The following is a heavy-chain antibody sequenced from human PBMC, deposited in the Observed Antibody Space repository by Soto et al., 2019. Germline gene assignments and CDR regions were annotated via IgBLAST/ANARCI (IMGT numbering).Heavy chain of an antibody. CDR3: ARDWWEEPAGKETVSQFDY. V-gene: IGHV3-33*01. Sequence: QVHLVESGGGVVQPGRSLPLSCTASGFAFSNYGIHWVRQAPGRGLEWVAVIWSDGTKKFYAGSVRGRFTISRDNSKNTIYLQMNSLRAEDTAVYYCARDWWEEPAGKETVSQFDYWGQGTLVTVSS. CDR1: GFAFSNYG. D-gene: IGHD6-13*01. J-gene: IGHJ4*02. CDR2: IWSDGTKK.